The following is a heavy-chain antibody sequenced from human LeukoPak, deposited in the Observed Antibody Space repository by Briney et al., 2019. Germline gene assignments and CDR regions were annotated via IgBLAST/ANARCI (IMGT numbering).Heavy chain of an antibody. Sequence: SVTLSLTCTVSGGSVSSGSHYWTWIRQPPGKGLEWIGYIYYSGSTNYHPSLKSRVTISVDTSKSQFSLKLSSVTAADTAVYYCARDTSSWFRFDFWGQGALVTVSS. CDR3: ARDTSSWFRFDF. CDR1: GGSVSSGSHY. D-gene: IGHD6-13*01. J-gene: IGHJ4*02. V-gene: IGHV4-61*01. CDR2: IYYSGST.